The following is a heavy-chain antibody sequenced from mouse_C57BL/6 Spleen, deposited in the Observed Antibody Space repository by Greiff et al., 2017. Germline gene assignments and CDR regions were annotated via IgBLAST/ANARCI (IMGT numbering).Heavy chain of an antibody. CDR3: ARDFDGYSGYYAMDY. D-gene: IGHD2-3*01. CDR2: ISSGSSTI. V-gene: IGHV5-17*01. Sequence: VESGGGLVKPGGSLKLSCAASGFTFSDYGMHWVRQAPEKGLKWVAYISSGSSTIYYADTVKGRFTISRDNAKNTLFLQMTSLRSEDTAMYYCARDFDGYSGYYAMDYWGQGTSVTVSS. J-gene: IGHJ4*01. CDR1: GFTFSDYG.